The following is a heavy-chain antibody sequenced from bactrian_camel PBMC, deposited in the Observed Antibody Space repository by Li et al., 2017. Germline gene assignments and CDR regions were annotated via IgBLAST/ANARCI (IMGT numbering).Heavy chain of an antibody. CDR1: EYRGC. V-gene: IGHV3S53*01. J-gene: IGHJ4*01. D-gene: IGHD1*01. Sequence: HVQLVESGGGSVQPGGSLSLSCVASEYRGCTGWLRQVPGKEREGVATVDSLGIPTYADSVKGRFTLSRDKAKNTLYLQMNSLTPEDTGMYYCALDGTYGGDWDAERMLRRTEYNHWGQGTQVTVS. CDR3: ALDGTYGGDWDAERMLRRTEYNH. CDR2: VDSLGIP.